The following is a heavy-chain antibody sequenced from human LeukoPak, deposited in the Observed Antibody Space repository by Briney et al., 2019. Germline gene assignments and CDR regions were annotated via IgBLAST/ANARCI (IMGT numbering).Heavy chain of an antibody. CDR1: GYTFTSYA. CDR3: ARVRSGYGYYYGMDV. V-gene: IGHV7-4-1*02. Sequence: GASVKVSCKASGYTFTSYAMNWVRQAPGQGLEWMGWINTNTGNPTYAQGFTGRLVFSLDTSVSTAYLQISSLKAEDTAVYYCARVRSGYGYYYGMDVWGQGTTVTVSS. CDR2: INTNTGNP. D-gene: IGHD3-10*01. J-gene: IGHJ6*02.